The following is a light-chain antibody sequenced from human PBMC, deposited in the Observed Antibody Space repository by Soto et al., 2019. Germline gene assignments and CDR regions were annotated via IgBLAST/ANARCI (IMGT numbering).Light chain of an antibody. Sequence: DIVMTQSPDSLAVSLGERATINCKSSQSVLYSSNNKNYLAWYQQKPGQPPKLLIYWASTRESGVPDRFSGSGSGTDFTLTISSLQAEDVAVYYCQQYYSNPPMNTFGQGTKPEIK. CDR2: WAS. J-gene: IGKJ2*01. CDR3: QQYYSNPPMNT. V-gene: IGKV4-1*01. CDR1: QSVLYSSNNKNY.